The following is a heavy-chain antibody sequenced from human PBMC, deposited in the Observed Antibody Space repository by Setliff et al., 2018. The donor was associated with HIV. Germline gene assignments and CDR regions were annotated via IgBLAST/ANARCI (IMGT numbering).Heavy chain of an antibody. D-gene: IGHD3-3*01. J-gene: IGHJ6*03. CDR3: AKDPQTRRLRFSYYYYYMDV. CDR1: GFTFSDYY. CDR2: ISSTGGTI. V-gene: IGHV3-11*04. Sequence: GGSLRLSCAASGFTFSDYYMSWIRQAPGKGLEWVSYISSTGGTIYYADSVKGRFAISRDNSKNTLYLQMNNLRVEDTAVYYCAKDPQTRRLRFSYYYYYMDVWGKGTTVTVSS.